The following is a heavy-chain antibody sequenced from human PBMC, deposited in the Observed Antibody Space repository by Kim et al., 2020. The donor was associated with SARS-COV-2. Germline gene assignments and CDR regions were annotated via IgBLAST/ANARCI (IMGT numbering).Heavy chain of an antibody. Sequence: SETLSLTCTVSGGSISSSSYYWGWIRQPPGKGLEWIGSIYYSGSTYYNPSLKSRVTISVDTSKNQFSLKLSSVTAADTAVYYCYFYLGSGDNWFDPWGQGTLVTVSS. V-gene: IGHV4-39*01. D-gene: IGHD3-10*01. CDR1: GGSISSSSYY. J-gene: IGHJ5*02. CDR3: YFYLGSGDNWFDP. CDR2: IYYSGST.